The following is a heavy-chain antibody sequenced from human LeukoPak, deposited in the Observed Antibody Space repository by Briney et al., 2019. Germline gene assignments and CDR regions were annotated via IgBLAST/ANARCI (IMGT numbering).Heavy chain of an antibody. V-gene: IGHV4-30-4*02. J-gene: IGHJ5*02. CDR1: GGSISTGDYY. D-gene: IGHD4/OR15-4a*01. CDR3: ARDQGALGWFDP. CDR2: IYYSGST. Sequence: PSETLSLTCTVSGGSISTGDYYWSWIRQPPGRGLEWIGYIYYSGSTHYNPSLKSRVTISVDTSKNQFSLKLSSVTAADTAVYYCARDQGALGWFDPWGQGTLVTVSS.